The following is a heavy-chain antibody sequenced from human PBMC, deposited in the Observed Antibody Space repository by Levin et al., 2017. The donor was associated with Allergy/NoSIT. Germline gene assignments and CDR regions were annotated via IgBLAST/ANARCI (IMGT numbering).Heavy chain of an antibody. J-gene: IGHJ4*02. D-gene: IGHD6-13*01. V-gene: IGHV1-69*13. Sequence: SVKVSCKASGDTFNSYAISWVRQAPGQGLEWMGGIIPIFGATDYAHNFQGRLTLTADESTSTAYMELRSLRSDDTAMYFCAKNPGSSSSWYLDYWGPGTLVTVSS. CDR1: GDTFNSYA. CDR2: IIPIFGAT. CDR3: AKNPGSSSSWYLDY.